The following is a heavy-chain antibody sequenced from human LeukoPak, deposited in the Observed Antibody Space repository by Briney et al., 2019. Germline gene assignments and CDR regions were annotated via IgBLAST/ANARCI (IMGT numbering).Heavy chain of an antibody. D-gene: IGHD3-22*01. Sequence: GGSLRLSCAASGFTVSSNYMSWVRQAPGKGLEWVSVIYSGGSTYYADSVKGRFTTSRDNSKNTLYLQMNSLRAEDTAVYYCARGGFIYDSSGPHFDYWGQGTLVTVSS. CDR3: ARGGFIYDSSGPHFDY. CDR2: IYSGGST. J-gene: IGHJ4*02. CDR1: GFTVSSNY. V-gene: IGHV3-53*01.